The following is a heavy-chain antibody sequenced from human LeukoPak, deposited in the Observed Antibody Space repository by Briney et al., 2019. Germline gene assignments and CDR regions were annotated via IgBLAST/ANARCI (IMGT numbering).Heavy chain of an antibody. CDR1: GLSISSGYY. J-gene: IGHJ4*02. Sequence: SETLSLTCAVSGLSISSGYYWGWIRQPPGKGLEWIGSIYHSGSSNYNPSLRSRVAMSVDTSRNRFYLRLTSVTVADTAVYYCARGSQSFYYDSSGYPFDSWGQGTLVTVSS. CDR3: ARGSQSFYYDSSGYPFDS. V-gene: IGHV4-38-2*01. D-gene: IGHD3-22*01. CDR2: IYHSGSS.